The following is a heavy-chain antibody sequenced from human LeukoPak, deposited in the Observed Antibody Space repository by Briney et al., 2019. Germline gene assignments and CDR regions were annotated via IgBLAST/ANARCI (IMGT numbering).Heavy chain of an antibody. V-gene: IGHV4-39*07. CDR3: ARDLKVSGTYYYDSSGLNWFDP. J-gene: IGHJ5*02. CDR1: GGSISSSSYY. CDR2: IYYSGST. D-gene: IGHD3-22*01. Sequence: SETLSLTCTVSGGSISSSSYYWGWIRQPPGKGLEWIGSIYYSGSTYYNPSLKSRVTISVDTSKNQFSLKLSSVTAADTAVYYCARDLKVSGTYYYDSSGLNWFDPWGQGTLVTVSS.